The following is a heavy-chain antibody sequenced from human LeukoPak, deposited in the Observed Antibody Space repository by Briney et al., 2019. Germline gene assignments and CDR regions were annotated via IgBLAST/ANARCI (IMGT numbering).Heavy chain of an antibody. CDR3: ARSGRHRCFDP. CDR2: INPSGGST. Sequence: ASVKVSCKASGYTFTSYYMHWVRQAPGQGLEWMGIINPSGGSTSYAQKFQGRVTMTRDTSTSTVYMALSSLRSEDPAVYYCARSGRHRCFDPWGKGTLVTVSS. D-gene: IGHD1-26*01. V-gene: IGHV1-46*01. J-gene: IGHJ5*02. CDR1: GYTFTSYY.